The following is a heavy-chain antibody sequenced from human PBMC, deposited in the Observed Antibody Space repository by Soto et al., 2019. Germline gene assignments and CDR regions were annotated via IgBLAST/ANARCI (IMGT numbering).Heavy chain of an antibody. D-gene: IGHD3-22*01. V-gene: IGHV3-30-3*01. Sequence: PGGSLRLSCAASGFTFSSYAMHWVRQAPGKGLEWVAVISYDGSNKYYADSVKGRFTISRDNSKNTLYLQMNSLRAEDTAVYYCACPPDSSGYYFPFDYWGQGTLVTVSS. CDR1: GFTFSSYA. CDR3: ACPPDSSGYYFPFDY. CDR2: ISYDGSNK. J-gene: IGHJ4*02.